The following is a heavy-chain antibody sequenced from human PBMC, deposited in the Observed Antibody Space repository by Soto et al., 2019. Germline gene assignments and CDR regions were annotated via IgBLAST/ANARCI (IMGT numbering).Heavy chain of an antibody. J-gene: IGHJ2*01. Sequence: GASVNVSCKVSGYTLTELSMHWVRQAPGKGLEWMGGFDPEDGETIYAQKFQGRVTMTEDTSTDTAYMELSSLRSEDTAVYYCATNGGMAGEPYWYFDLWGRGTLVTVSS. D-gene: IGHD2-8*01. CDR1: GYTLTELS. CDR3: ATNGGMAGEPYWYFDL. CDR2: FDPEDGET. V-gene: IGHV1-24*01.